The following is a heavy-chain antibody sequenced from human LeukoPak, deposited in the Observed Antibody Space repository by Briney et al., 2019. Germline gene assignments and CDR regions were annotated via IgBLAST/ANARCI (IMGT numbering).Heavy chain of an antibody. Sequence: ASVKVSCKASGYTFTSYGISWVRQAPGQGPEWMGWISAYNGNTNYAQKLQGRVTITTDTSTSTAYMELRSLRSDDTAVYYCARSGYSNYAGGYYFDYWGQGTLVTVSS. J-gene: IGHJ4*02. CDR1: GYTFTSYG. CDR3: ARSGYSNYAGGYYFDY. CDR2: ISAYNGNT. V-gene: IGHV1-18*01. D-gene: IGHD4-11*01.